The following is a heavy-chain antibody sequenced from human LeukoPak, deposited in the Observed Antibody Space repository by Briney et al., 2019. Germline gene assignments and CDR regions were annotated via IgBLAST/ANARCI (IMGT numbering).Heavy chain of an antibody. CDR2: INHSGST. Sequence: SETLSLTCAVYGGSFSGYYWSWIRQPPGKGLEWIGEINHSGSTNYNPSLKSRVTISVDTSKNQFSPKLSSVTAADTAVYYCARGRILRLIDYWGQGTLVTVSS. J-gene: IGHJ4*02. CDR3: ARGRILRLIDY. D-gene: IGHD2-15*01. CDR1: GGSFSGYY. V-gene: IGHV4-34*01.